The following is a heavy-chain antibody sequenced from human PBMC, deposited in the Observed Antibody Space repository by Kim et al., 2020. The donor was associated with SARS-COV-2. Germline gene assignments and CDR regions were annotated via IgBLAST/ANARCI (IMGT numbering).Heavy chain of an antibody. CDR3: ARDRWELLEYYYYGMDV. V-gene: IGHV1-46*01. J-gene: IGHJ6*02. CDR2: INPSGGST. CDR1: GYTFTSYY. Sequence: ASVKVSCKASGYTFTSYYMHWVRQAPGQGLEWMGIINPSGGSTSYAQKFQGRVTMTRDTSTSTVYMELSSLRSEDTAVYYCARDRWELLEYYYYGMDVWGQGTTVTVSS. D-gene: IGHD1-26*01.